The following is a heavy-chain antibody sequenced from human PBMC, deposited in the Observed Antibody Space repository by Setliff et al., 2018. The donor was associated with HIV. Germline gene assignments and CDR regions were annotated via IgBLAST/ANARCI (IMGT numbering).Heavy chain of an antibody. J-gene: IGHJ6*03. D-gene: IGHD5-18*01. CDR3: ARRGGYSYGYMDV. CDR2: FYKSGST. CDR1: GGSISSGNYY. V-gene: IGHV4-61*01. Sequence: PSETLSLTCTVSGGSISSGNYYWSWIRQPPGKGLEWIGYFYKSGSTNSGPSFKSRVSMSVDTSKNQSSLKLSSVTAADTAVYYCARRGGYSYGYMDVWGKGTTVTVSS.